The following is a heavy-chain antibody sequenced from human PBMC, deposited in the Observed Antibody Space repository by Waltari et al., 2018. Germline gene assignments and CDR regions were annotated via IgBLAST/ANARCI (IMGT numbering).Heavy chain of an antibody. Sequence: QVQLVQSGAEVKKPGASVKISCKTSEYTFTSPYVHWVLQSPEQGLEWMGIFNPSGGSTIYAQKFQGRVTMTRDTSTSTVYMELSSLRSEDTAVYYCASDTGALWMDVWGQGTTVTVSS. V-gene: IGHV1-46*01. CDR2: FNPSGGST. CDR1: EYTFTSPY. CDR3: ASDTGALWMDV. J-gene: IGHJ6*02. D-gene: IGHD2-21*01.